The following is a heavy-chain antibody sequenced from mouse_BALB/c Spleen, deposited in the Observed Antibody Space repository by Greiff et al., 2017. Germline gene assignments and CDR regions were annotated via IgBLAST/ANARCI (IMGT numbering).Heavy chain of an antibody. CDR1: GYSFTGYF. V-gene: IGHV1-20*02. J-gene: IGHJ1*01. CDR2: INPYNGDT. D-gene: IGHD1-1*01. CDR3: TQERYYGSSYWYFEV. Sequence: VQLQQSGPELVKPGASVKISCKASGYSFTGYFMNWVMQSHGKSLEWIGRINPYNGDTFYNQKFKGKATLTVDKSSSTAHMELRSLASEDSAVYYCTQERYYGSSYWYFEVWGAEATVTVSS.